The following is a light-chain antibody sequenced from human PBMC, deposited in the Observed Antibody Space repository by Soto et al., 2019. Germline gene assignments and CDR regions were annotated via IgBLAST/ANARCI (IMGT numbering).Light chain of an antibody. CDR1: QSLLHITGETF. J-gene: IGKJ5*01. CDR3: MQGTHWPLT. V-gene: IGKV2-30*02. CDR2: KIS. Sequence: DFVMTQSPLSLSVTPGQPASISYKSSQSLLHITGETFLFWYLQKPGQSPRRLIYKISNRDSGVPDRFSGSGSGTYFTLQISRVEAEDVGIYYCMQGTHWPLTFGQGTRLEIK.